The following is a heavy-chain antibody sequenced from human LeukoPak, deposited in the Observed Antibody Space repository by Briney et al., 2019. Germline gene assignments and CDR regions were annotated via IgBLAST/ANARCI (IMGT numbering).Heavy chain of an antibody. CDR3: ARDRAGVTPYYYGMDV. CDR1: GGSINSDGYY. CDR2: IYYSGST. V-gene: IGHV4-31*03. D-gene: IGHD3-3*01. J-gene: IGHJ6*02. Sequence: SETLSLTCTVSGGSINSDGYYWSWIRQHPGKGLERIGYIYYSGSTSYNPSLKSRVTISVDTSKNQISLKLSSVTAADTAVYYCARDRAGVTPYYYGMDVWGQGTTVTVSS.